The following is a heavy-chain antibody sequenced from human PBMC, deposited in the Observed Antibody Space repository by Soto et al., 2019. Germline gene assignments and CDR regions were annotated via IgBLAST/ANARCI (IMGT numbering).Heavy chain of an antibody. CDR2: IRPGGNT. CDR3: ANGAVWFGDPTSGFDY. J-gene: IGHJ4*02. V-gene: IGHV4-4*07. CDR1: GGSVSDYY. Sequence: SETLSLTCTVYGGSVSDYYWSWVRQPAGKGLEWIGRIRPGGNTNYSPSLMSRVTMSVDTSRNQFSLKLTSVPAADTAVYYCANGAVWFGDPTSGFDYWGQGTLVTVSS. D-gene: IGHD3-10*01.